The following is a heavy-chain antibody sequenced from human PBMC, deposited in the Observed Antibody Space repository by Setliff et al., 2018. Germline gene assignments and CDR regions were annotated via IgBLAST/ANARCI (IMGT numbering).Heavy chain of an antibody. CDR3: ARHRGASFDS. D-gene: IGHD3-10*01. CDR2: VHYSGST. J-gene: IGHJ4*02. CDR1: GGFFTGFY. Sequence: SETLSLICSVSGGFFTGFYWSWLRQSPGKGPEWIGYVHYSGSTLYTPSLKSRVTISLDTSKNQINLSLSSLTAADTAVYYCARHRGASFDSWGQGVLVTVSS. V-gene: IGHV4-59*01.